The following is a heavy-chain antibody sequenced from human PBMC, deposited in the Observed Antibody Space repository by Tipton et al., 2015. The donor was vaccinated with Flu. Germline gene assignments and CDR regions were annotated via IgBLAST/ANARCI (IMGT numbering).Heavy chain of an antibody. CDR1: GGSMSSSDYY. Sequence: GLVKPSETLSLTCTVSGGSMSSSDYYWGWIRQPPGKGLEWIGIAFYSGGTQYNPSLESRVTISVETSKNDFSLSLSSVTAADTAMYYCARYRGSNARGEINDAFDNWGQGTMVSVSS. CDR2: AFYSGGT. V-gene: IGHV4-39*02. D-gene: IGHD1-26*01. J-gene: IGHJ3*02. CDR3: ARYRGSNARGEINDAFDN.